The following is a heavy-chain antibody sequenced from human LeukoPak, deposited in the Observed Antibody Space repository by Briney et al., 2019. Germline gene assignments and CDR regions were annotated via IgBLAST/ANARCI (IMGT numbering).Heavy chain of an antibody. CDR3: ARASYGSGSYTFGY. V-gene: IGHV4-61*02. D-gene: IGHD3-10*01. Sequence: SETLSLTCTVSGGSISSSSYYWGWIRQPPGKVLEWIGRIYTSGSTNYNPSLKSRVTISVDTSKNQFSLKLSSVTAADTAVYYCARASYGSGSYTFGYWGQGTLVTVSS. J-gene: IGHJ4*02. CDR1: GGSISSSSYY. CDR2: IYTSGST.